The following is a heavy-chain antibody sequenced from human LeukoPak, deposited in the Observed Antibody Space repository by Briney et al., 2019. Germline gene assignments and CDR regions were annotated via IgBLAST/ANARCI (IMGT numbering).Heavy chain of an antibody. V-gene: IGHV4-59*01. CDR2: IYYTGKT. CDR1: GGSINNYY. Sequence: SETLSLTCSVSGGSINNYYWGWIRRPPGRGLEYIGHIYYTGKTDYNPSFKSRVTMSVDTSKNQLSLKLNFLTAADTAVYYCARWDCGSGTCYYLDYWGQGTLVIVSS. J-gene: IGHJ4*02. D-gene: IGHD2-21*01. CDR3: ARWDCGSGTCYYLDY.